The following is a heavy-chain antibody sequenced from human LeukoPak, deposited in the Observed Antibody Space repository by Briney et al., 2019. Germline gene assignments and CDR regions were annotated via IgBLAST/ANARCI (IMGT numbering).Heavy chain of an antibody. V-gene: IGHV3-23*01. D-gene: IGHD6-13*01. CDR1: GGSISSYY. J-gene: IGHJ4*02. Sequence: ETLSLTCTVSGGSISSYYWSWIRQPPGKGLEWVSAISGSGGSTYYADSVKGRFTISRDNSKNTLYLQMNSLRAEDTAVYYCAKERYSSSWYRVYFDYWGQGTLVTVSS. CDR3: AKERYSSSWYRVYFDY. CDR2: ISGSGGST.